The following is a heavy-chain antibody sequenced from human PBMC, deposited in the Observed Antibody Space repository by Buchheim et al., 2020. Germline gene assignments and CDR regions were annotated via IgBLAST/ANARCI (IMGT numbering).Heavy chain of an antibody. CDR3: VTTLITNYYDSSHYFF. D-gene: IGHD3-22*01. CDR1: GFTFSNYA. CDR2: ISYDGNNK. Sequence: QVQLVESGGGVVQPGRSLRLSCAASGFTFSNYAMHWVRQAPGKGLEWVGVISYDGNNKYYADSVKGRFTISRDNSKNTLYLQMNSLRAEDTAVYYCVTTLITNYYDSSHYFFWGQGTL. J-gene: IGHJ4*02. V-gene: IGHV3-30*03.